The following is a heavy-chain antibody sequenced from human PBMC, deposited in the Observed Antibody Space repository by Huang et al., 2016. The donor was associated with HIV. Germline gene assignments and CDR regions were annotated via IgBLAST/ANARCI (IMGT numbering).Heavy chain of an antibody. J-gene: IGHJ1*01. D-gene: IGHD6-19*01. CDR2: IAYDGSNK. CDR1: GFIFSNYG. V-gene: IGHV3-30*03. CDR3: ALKGDSSGWEYFRH. Sequence: QVQLVESGGGVVQPGRSLRLSCAASGFIFSNYGMHWGRQEPGKGLEWVELIAYDGSNKYYTDSVKGRFAISRDNSKNTLYLQMNSLRAEDTAVYYCALKGDSSGWEYFRHWGQGTLVTVSS.